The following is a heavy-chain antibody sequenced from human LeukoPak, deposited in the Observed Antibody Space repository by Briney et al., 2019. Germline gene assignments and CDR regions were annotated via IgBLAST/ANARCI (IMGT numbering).Heavy chain of an antibody. CDR2: IYSSGST. CDR1: GGSISSGSYF. Sequence: SQTLSLTCTVSGGSISSGSYFWSWIRQPAGKGLEWIGHIYSSGSTNYNPSLKSRVTISVDTSKNQFSLKLSSVTAADTAVYFCAGYYSSIYGMDVWGQGTSVTVSS. CDR3: AGYYSSIYGMDV. J-gene: IGHJ6*02. D-gene: IGHD3-3*01. V-gene: IGHV4-61*09.